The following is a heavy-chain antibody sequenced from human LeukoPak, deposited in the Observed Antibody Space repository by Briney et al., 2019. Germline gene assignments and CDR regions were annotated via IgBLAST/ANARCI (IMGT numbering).Heavy chain of an antibody. CDR2: ISYDGSNK. CDR1: GFTFSSYG. J-gene: IGHJ4*02. V-gene: IGHV3-30*18. CDR3: AKAGSRGNFDY. Sequence: GRSLRLSCAASGFTFSSYGMHWVRQAPGKGLEWVAVISYDGSNKYYADSVKGRFTISRDNSKNTLYLQMSSLRAEDTAVYYCAKAGSRGNFDYWGQGTLVTVSS.